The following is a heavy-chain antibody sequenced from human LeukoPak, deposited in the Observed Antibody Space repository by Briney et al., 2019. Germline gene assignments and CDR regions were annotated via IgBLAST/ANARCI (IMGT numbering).Heavy chain of an antibody. D-gene: IGHD3-10*01. Sequence: GGSLRLSCAASEFSVGSNYMTWVRQAPGKGLEWVSLIYSGGSTYYADSVKGRFTISRDISNHTLILHMNSLTSEDTAVYYCATGGKYYYGSGNYAFDFWGRGTLVTVSS. CDR3: ATGGKYYYGSGNYAFDF. V-gene: IGHV3-66*01. CDR1: EFSVGSNY. J-gene: IGHJ3*01. CDR2: IYSGGST.